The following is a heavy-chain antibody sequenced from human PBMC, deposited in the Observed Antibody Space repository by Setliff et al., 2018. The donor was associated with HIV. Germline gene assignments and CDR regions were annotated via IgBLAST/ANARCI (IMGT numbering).Heavy chain of an antibody. CDR2: IYFTGIT. Sequence: PSETLSLTCTVSGGSINSHYWSWIRQPPGKGLEYIGYIYFTGITNYNPSLQSRVTISIDTTKKQLFLRVRSVTAADTAVYYCARVAVAGTCYFDYWGQGTLVTVSS. D-gene: IGHD6-19*01. J-gene: IGHJ4*02. V-gene: IGHV4-59*11. CDR3: ARVAVAGTCYFDY. CDR1: GGSINSHY.